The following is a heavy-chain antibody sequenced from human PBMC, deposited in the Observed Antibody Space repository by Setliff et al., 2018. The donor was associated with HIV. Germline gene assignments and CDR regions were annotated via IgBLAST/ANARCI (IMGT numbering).Heavy chain of an antibody. CDR2: INPSGGST. CDR1: GYTFTSYY. CDR3: ARDPGYSTSWYYFDY. Sequence: GASVKVSCKASGYTFTSYYMHGVRQAPGQGLEWIGIINPSGGSTNYAQRFQGRVTMTRDTSTSTVYMELSSLRSEDTAVYYCARDPGYSTSWYYFDYWGQGTLVTVSS. D-gene: IGHD6-13*01. J-gene: IGHJ4*02. V-gene: IGHV1-46*01.